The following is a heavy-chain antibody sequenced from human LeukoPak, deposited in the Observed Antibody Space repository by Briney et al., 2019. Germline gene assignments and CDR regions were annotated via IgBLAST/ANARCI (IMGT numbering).Heavy chain of an antibody. Sequence: SETLSLTCTVSGGSISSYYWSWIRQPPGKGLEWIGYIYYSGSTNYNPSLKSRVTISVDTSKNQFSLKLSSVTAADTAVYYCARGVQDFWGYNWFDPWGQGTLVTVSS. J-gene: IGHJ5*02. CDR1: GGSISSYY. CDR2: IYYSGST. V-gene: IGHV4-59*01. CDR3: ARGVQDFWGYNWFDP. D-gene: IGHD3-3*01.